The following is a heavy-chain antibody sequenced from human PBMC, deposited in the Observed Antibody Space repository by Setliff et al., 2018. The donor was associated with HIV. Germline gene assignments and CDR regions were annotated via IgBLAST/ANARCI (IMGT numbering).Heavy chain of an antibody. V-gene: IGHV4-59*12. CDR1: GGSISNYY. J-gene: IGHJ4*02. Sequence: PSETLSLTCTVSGGSISNYYWSWIRQPPGKGLEWIGYIYFTGNTNYNPSLKSRVTISADTSKNQFSLKLSSVTAADTAVYYCATLHSSGWPYYSDYWGQGILVTVSS. CDR2: IYFTGNT. D-gene: IGHD6-19*01. CDR3: ATLHSSGWPYYSDY.